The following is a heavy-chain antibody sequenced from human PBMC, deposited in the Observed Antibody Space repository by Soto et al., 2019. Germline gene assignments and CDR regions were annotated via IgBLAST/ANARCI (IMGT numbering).Heavy chain of an antibody. Sequence: QVQLVQSGAEVKKPGASVKVSCKASGYTFTSYDINWVRQATGQGLEWMGWMNPNSGNTGYAQKFQGRVTMTRNTSMSTAYMELSSLRSEDTPVYYCARTPPMDGGNSWFDPWGQGTLVTVSS. J-gene: IGHJ5*02. CDR1: GYTFTSYD. V-gene: IGHV1-8*01. CDR2: MNPNSGNT. CDR3: ARTPPMDGGNSWFDP.